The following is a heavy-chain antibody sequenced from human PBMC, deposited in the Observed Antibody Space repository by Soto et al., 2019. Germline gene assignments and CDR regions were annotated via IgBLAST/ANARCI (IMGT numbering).Heavy chain of an antibody. CDR1: GYSFTSYW. Sequence: ESLTISCKGSGYSFTSYWISWVRQMPGKGLEWMGRIDPSDSYTNYSPSFQGHVTISADKSISTAYLQWSSLKASDTAMYYCARTTSPQLYDFWSGYSWFDPWGQGTLVTVSS. CDR2: IDPSDSYT. J-gene: IGHJ5*02. D-gene: IGHD3-3*01. V-gene: IGHV5-10-1*01. CDR3: ARTTSPQLYDFWSGYSWFDP.